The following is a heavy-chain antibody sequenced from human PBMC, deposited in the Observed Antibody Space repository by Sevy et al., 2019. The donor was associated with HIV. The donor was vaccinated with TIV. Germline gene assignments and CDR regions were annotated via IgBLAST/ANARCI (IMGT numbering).Heavy chain of an antibody. CDR3: AKKMGGGSGMAFLVDY. Sequence: GGSLRLSCAASGFTFSSFAMGWVRQAPGKGLAGISVISGTGDYTYYADSVKGRFTISRDNSKNTLFLQMNSLRAEDTAIFYCAKKMGGGSGMAFLVDYWGQGTLVTISS. CDR2: ISGTGDYT. J-gene: IGHJ4*02. V-gene: IGHV3-23*01. CDR1: GFTFSSFA. D-gene: IGHD5-18*01.